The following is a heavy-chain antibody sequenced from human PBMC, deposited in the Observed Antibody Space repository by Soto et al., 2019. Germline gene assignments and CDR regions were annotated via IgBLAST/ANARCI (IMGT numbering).Heavy chain of an antibody. CDR2: VLYSGSA. CDR3: ARDLAGYKAYDA. D-gene: IGHD5-12*01. Sequence: QVQLQESGPGLVKPSQTLSLICTVSGGSISSRYSYWSWIRQSPGKGLEWIGYVLYSGSAYYNPSLKSRVTISVDKSTNQFSLNMKSVTGADTDMYFCARDLAGYKAYDAWDQVNLVT. V-gene: IGHV4-30-4*01. CDR1: GGSISSRYSY. J-gene: IGHJ5*02.